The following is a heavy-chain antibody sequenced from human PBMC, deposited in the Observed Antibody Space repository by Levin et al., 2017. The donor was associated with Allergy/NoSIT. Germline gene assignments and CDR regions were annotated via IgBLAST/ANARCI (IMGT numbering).Heavy chain of an antibody. Sequence: ASVKVSCKASGFTLSTYGVVWVRQAPGQGLEWMGWISGYNGNTDFARKFQGRVSMTTDTTTNTVYMELRNLRSEDTALYYCARVTYFDSSGYYYPWGQGTLVTVSS. CDR1: GFTLSTYG. J-gene: IGHJ5*02. D-gene: IGHD3-22*01. CDR3: ARVTYFDSSGYYYP. V-gene: IGHV1-18*01. CDR2: ISGYNGNT.